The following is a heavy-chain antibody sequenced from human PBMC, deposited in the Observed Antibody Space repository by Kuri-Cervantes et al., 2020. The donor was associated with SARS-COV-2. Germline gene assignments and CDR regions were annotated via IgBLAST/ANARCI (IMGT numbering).Heavy chain of an antibody. CDR3: ARVGIVVVVAAIPDWFDP. CDR1: GYTFTSYG. V-gene: IGHV1-18*01. J-gene: IGHJ5*02. D-gene: IGHD2-15*01. Sequence: ASVKVSCKASGYTFTSYGISWVRQAPGQGLEWMGWISAYNGNTNYAQKLQGRVTMTTDTSTGTAYIELRSLRSDDTAVYYCARVGIVVVVAAIPDWFDPWGQGTLVTVSS. CDR2: ISAYNGNT.